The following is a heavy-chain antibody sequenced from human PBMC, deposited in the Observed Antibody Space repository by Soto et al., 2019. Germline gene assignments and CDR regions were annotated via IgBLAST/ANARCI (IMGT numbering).Heavy chain of an antibody. Sequence: EVQLVESGGGLVQPGGSLRLSCAASGFTFSSYSMNWVRQAPGKGLEWVSYISSSSSTIYYADSVKGRFTISRDNAKNSLHRQIHSLRAEYTAVYYCAREADYVNWFDPWGQGSLVTVSS. J-gene: IGHJ5*02. D-gene: IGHD4-17*01. CDR3: AREADYVNWFDP. CDR2: ISSSSSTI. V-gene: IGHV3-48*01. CDR1: GFTFSSYS.